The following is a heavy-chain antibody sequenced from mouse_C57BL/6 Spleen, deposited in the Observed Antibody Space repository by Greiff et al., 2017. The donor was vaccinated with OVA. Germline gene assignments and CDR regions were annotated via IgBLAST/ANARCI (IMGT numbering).Heavy chain of an antibody. CDR2: ILPSIGRT. D-gene: IGHD1-1*01. V-gene: IGHV15-2*01. CDR1: DSEVFPIAY. Sequence: QVQLQQSGSELRSPGSSVKLSCKDFDSEVFPIAYMSWVRQQPGHGFEWIGGILPSIGRTNYGEKFEDKATLDADTLSNTAYLELNSLTSEDSAIYYCARNYGSSWYFDVWGTGTTVTVSS. CDR3: ARNYGSSWYFDV. J-gene: IGHJ1*03.